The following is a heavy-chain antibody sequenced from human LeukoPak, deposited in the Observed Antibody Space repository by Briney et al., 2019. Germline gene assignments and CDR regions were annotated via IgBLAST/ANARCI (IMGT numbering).Heavy chain of an antibody. D-gene: IGHD3-3*01. CDR3: ARDGPWGDFWSGYYGPRRDFDY. V-gene: IGHV1-8*01. Sequence: ASVKVSCKASGYTFTSYDINWVRQATGQGLEWMGWMNPNSGNTGYAQKFQGRVTMTRNTSISTAYMELSSLRSEDTAVYYCARDGPWGDFWSGYYGPRRDFDYWGQGTLVTVSS. CDR1: GYTFTSYD. J-gene: IGHJ4*02. CDR2: MNPNSGNT.